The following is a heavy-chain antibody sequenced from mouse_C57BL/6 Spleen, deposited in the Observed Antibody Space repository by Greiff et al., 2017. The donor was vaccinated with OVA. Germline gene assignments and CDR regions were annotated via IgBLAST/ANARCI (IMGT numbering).Heavy chain of an antibody. J-gene: IGHJ3*01. CDR3: TLYDGWTWFAY. Sequence: EVQLQQSGAELVRPGASVKLSCTASGFNIKDDYMHWVKQRPEQGLEWIGWIDPENGDTEYASKFQGKATITADTSSNTAYLQLSSLTSEDTAVYYCTLYDGWTWFAYWGQGTLVTVSA. V-gene: IGHV14-4*01. CDR1: GFNIKDDY. CDR2: IDPENGDT. D-gene: IGHD2-3*01.